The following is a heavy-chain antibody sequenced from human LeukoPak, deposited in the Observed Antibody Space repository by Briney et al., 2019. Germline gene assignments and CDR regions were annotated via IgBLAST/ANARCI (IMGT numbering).Heavy chain of an antibody. CDR1: GFTFNSFT. V-gene: IGHV3-21*01. CDR2: ISGSGQYI. CDR3: ARGGYNSAFLDS. D-gene: IGHD6-19*01. J-gene: IGHJ4*02. Sequence: GGSLRLSCAASGFTFNSFTMNWVRQAPGKGLEWLSAISGSGQYIYYADSLKGRLTISRDNAKDPLYLQLNSLRAEDSSVYYCARGGYNSAFLDSWGQGTLVSVS.